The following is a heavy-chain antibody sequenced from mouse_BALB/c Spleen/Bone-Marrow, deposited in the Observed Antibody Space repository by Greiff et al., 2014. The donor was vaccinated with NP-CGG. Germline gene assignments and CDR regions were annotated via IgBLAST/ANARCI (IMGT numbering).Heavy chain of an antibody. D-gene: IGHD2-14*01. CDR3: ERHGGNRGYGFDY. V-gene: IGHV5-12-2*01. J-gene: IGHJ2*01. CDR2: ISIGGGCT. CDR1: GFTFSSYA. Sequence: DVQLVESGGGLVQPGGSLKLSCAASGFTFSSYAMSWVRQTPEKRLEWVASISIGGGCTYYPDTVKGRFTISRDNAKNTLYLQMSRRKTEDTDMYYWERHGGNRGYGFDYWGQGTTLTVSA.